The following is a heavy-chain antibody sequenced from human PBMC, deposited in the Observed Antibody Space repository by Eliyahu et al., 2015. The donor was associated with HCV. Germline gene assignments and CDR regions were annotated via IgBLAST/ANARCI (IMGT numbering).Heavy chain of an antibody. CDR1: GDSISSSSYY. V-gene: IGHV4-39*07. J-gene: IGHJ4*02. CDR2: IFYKGST. D-gene: IGHD1-26*01. CDR3: AREQRGGSPDFDY. Sequence: QVQLQESGPGLVKPSETLSLTCTVSGDSISSSSYYWGWIRQPPGKGLEWIGSIFYKGSTYYNPSLKSRVTISVDTSKNQFSLKLSSVTAADTAVYYCAREQRGGSPDFDYWGQGTLVTVSS.